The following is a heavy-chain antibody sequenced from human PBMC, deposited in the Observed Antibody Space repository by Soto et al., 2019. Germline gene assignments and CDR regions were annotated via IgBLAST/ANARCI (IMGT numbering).Heavy chain of an antibody. J-gene: IGHJ4*02. D-gene: IGHD3-3*01. CDR2: IYWDDDK. CDR1: GFSLTTSGVG. Sequence: QITLNESGPTVVKPTETLTLTCTFSGFSLTTSGVGVGWVRQSPGKAPEWLAFIYWDDDKRYSTSLKSRLTIYKDTSKNQVVLTMANVDPADTATYYCAHRVLRAVFGLVTTTAIYFDFWGQGTPVVVSS. CDR3: AHRVLRAVFGLVTTTAIYFDF. V-gene: IGHV2-5*02.